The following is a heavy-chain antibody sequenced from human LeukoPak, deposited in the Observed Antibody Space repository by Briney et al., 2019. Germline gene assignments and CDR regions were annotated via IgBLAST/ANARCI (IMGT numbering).Heavy chain of an antibody. D-gene: IGHD2-15*01. V-gene: IGHV3-66*02. CDR1: GFTVSSNY. CDR2: IYSTGTT. CDR3: ARKGRTSLADFDY. J-gene: IGHJ4*02. Sequence: GGSLRLSCVASGFTVSSNYMSWVRQAPGKGLEWVSVIYSTGTTYCADSVKGRFPTSRDKSKNTLYLEMNSLRPEATALYYCARKGRTSLADFDYWGQGTLVTVSS.